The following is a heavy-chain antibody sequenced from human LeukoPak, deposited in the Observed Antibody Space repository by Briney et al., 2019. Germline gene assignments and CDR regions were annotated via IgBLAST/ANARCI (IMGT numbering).Heavy chain of an antibody. V-gene: IGHV4-59*08. J-gene: IGHJ4*02. D-gene: IGHD3-22*01. CDR3: ARAPYDRGGYYDYYFDY. CDR1: GGSISSYY. CDR2: IYYSGST. Sequence: SETLSLTCTVPGGSISSYYWSWIRQPPGKGMDRNGYIYYSGSTNYNPSLKSRVTISVDTSKNQFSLKLSSVTAADTAVYYCARAPYDRGGYYDYYFDYWGQGTLVTVSS.